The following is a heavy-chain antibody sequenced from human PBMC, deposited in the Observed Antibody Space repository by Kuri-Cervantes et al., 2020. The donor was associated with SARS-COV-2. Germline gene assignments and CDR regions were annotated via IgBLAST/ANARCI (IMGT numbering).Heavy chain of an antibody. J-gene: IGHJ4*02. Sequence: GESLKISCAASGFTFSDYYMSWVRQAPGKGLEWVANIKQDGSEKYYVDSVKGRFTVSRDNAKNSLYLQMNSLRAEDTAVYYCARELGYCSGGSCYDFFDYWGQGTLVTVSS. CDR2: IKQDGSEK. D-gene: IGHD2-15*01. CDR1: GFTFSDYY. CDR3: ARELGYCSGGSCYDFFDY. V-gene: IGHV3-7*01.